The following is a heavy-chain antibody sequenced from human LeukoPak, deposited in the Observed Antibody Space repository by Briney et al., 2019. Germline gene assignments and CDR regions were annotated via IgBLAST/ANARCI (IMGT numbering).Heavy chain of an antibody. CDR3: ARVIPAYDAFDM. Sequence: SQTLSLTCSVSGDSLSSGSYYWSWIRQPAGKGLEWVGRIYTSGNTNYNPFLKSRVTISVDTCKKAFSLKLNSVTTADTAVYYCARVIPAYDAFDMWGQGTMVTPSS. J-gene: IGHJ3*02. V-gene: IGHV4-61*02. CDR1: GDSLSSGSYY. CDR2: IYTSGNT. D-gene: IGHD2-2*01.